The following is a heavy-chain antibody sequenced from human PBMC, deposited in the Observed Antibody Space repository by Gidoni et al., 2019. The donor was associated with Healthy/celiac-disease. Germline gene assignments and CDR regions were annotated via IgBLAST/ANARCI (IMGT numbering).Heavy chain of an antibody. CDR1: VAPIRSGGYY. J-gene: IGHJ1*01. V-gene: IGHV4-31*03. D-gene: IGHD3-22*01. Sequence: QVQLQESGPGLVKPSQPLSLTCTFPVAPIRSGGYYWSWIRQHPGKGLEWIGYIYYSGSTYYNPSLKSRVTISVDTSKNQFSLKLSSVTAADTAVYYCAREAYYDSGGFQHWGQGTLVTVSS. CDR3: AREAYYDSGGFQH. CDR2: IYYSGST.